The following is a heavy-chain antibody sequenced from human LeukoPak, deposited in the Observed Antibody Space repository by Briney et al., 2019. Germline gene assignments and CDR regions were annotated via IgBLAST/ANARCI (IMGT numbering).Heavy chain of an antibody. D-gene: IGHD2-8*01. CDR2: IAPSGGGT. V-gene: IGHV3-23*01. CDR1: GFTFSSYG. Sequence: PGGSLRLSCAASGFTFSSYGMSWVRQAPGKGLEWVAGIAPSGGGTEYADSVKGRFTISRDNAKNTLYLQMNSLRAEDTAVYYCTRDTFGVRDSWGQGTLVTVSS. J-gene: IGHJ4*02. CDR3: TRDTFGVRDS.